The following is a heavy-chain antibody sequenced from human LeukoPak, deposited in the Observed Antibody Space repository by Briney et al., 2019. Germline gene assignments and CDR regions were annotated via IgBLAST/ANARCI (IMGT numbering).Heavy chain of an antibody. Sequence: PSETLSLTCAVSGGSISSGGYSWTWIRQPPGKGLEWIGYIHHTGSTYYKPSLKSRVTISVDTSKNQFSLKLSSVTAADTAVYYCARERRRYYGSGSYYPLGGMDVWGKGTTVTVSS. J-gene: IGHJ6*04. D-gene: IGHD3-10*01. CDR1: GGSISSGGYS. V-gene: IGHV4-30-2*01. CDR3: ARERRRYYGSGSYYPLGGMDV. CDR2: IHHTGST.